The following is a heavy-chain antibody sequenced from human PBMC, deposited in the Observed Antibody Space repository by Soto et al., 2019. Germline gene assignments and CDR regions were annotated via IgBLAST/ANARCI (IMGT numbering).Heavy chain of an antibody. Sequence: SETLSITCTVSGGSISSYYWSCIRQPPGKGLEWIGYIYYSGSTNYNPSLKSRVTISVDTSKNQFSLKLSSVTAADTAVYYCAGAYSSGRNWFAPCGQRTLVTVS. CDR3: AGAYSSGRNWFAP. V-gene: IGHV4-59*01. CDR1: GGSISSYY. J-gene: IGHJ5*02. CDR2: IYYSGST. D-gene: IGHD6-19*01.